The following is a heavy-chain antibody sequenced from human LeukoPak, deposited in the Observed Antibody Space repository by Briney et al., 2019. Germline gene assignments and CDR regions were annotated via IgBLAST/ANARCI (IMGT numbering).Heavy chain of an antibody. V-gene: IGHV3-7*01. D-gene: IGHD1-1*01. CDR1: GLSISNFW. J-gene: IGHJ4*02. CDR3: VTDGDKWNDFEY. CDR2: IDKDGNEI. Sequence: GGSLRLCCAASGLSISNFWMHWVRQAPGKGLEWVAIIDKDGNEIKYVDSVKGRFTLSRDNARNSVYLQMNSLRTEDTALYYCVTDGDKWNDFEYWGQGTLVTVSS.